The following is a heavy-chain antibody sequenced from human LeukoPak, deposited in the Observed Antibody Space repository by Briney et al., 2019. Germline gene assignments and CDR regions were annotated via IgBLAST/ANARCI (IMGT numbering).Heavy chain of an antibody. D-gene: IGHD4-17*01. CDR1: GGSISSSSYY. Sequence: PSETLSLTCTVSGGSISSSSYYWGWIRQPPGKGLEWIGSIYYSGSTYYNPSLKSRVTISIDTSKNQFSLKLSSVTAADTAVYYCARETTVSSYNWFDPWGQGTLVTVSS. V-gene: IGHV4-39*07. CDR2: IYYSGST. CDR3: ARETTVSSYNWFDP. J-gene: IGHJ5*02.